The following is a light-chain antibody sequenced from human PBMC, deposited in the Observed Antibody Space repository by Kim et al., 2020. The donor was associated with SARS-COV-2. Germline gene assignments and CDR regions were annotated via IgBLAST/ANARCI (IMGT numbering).Light chain of an antibody. CDR2: EVS. CDR1: SSDVGGYNY. CDR3: SSYAGSKNLV. Sequence: QSALTQPPSASGSPGQSVTISCTETSSDVGGYNYVSWYQQHPGKAPKLMIYEVSKRPSGVPDRFSGSKSGNTASLTVSGLQAEDEADYYCSSYAGSKNLVFGGGTKVTVL. V-gene: IGLV2-8*01. J-gene: IGLJ3*02.